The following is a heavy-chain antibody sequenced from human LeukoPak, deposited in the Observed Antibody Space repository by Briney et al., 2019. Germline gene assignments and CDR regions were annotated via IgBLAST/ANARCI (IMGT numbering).Heavy chain of an antibody. J-gene: IGHJ4*02. Sequence: GRSLRLSCAASGFTFSSYGMHWVRQAPGKGLEWVAVIWYDGTNKHYADSVKGRFTISRDNSKNTLYLQMNSLSAEDTAVYYCARRDGYDFDYWGQGTLVTVSS. D-gene: IGHD5-24*01. CDR1: GFTFSSYG. CDR2: IWYDGTNK. CDR3: ARRDGYDFDY. V-gene: IGHV3-33*01.